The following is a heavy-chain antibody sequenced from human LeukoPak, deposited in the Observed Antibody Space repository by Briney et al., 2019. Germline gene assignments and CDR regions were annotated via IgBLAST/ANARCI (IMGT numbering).Heavy chain of an antibody. J-gene: IGHJ4*02. V-gene: IGHV4-39*07. CDR3: ASFIREDELYYFDY. CDR2: IYYSGST. Sequence: SETLSLTCTVSGGSISSSSYYWGWIRQPPGKGLEWIGSIYYSGSTYYNPSLKSRVTISVDTSKNQFSLKLSSVTAADTAVYYCASFIREDELYYFDYWGQGTLVTVSS. D-gene: IGHD3-16*01. CDR1: GGSISSSSYY.